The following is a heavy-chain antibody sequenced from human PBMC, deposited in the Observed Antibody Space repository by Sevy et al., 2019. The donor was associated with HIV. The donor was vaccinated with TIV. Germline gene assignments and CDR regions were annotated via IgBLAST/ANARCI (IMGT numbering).Heavy chain of an antibody. V-gene: IGHV3-53*01. CDR2: IYSGGNT. D-gene: IGHD6-13*01. CDR1: GFTVSSYY. Sequence: GGSLRLSCATSGFTVSSYYMSWVRQAPGKGLAWVSLIYSGGNTYYADSVKGRFTISRDNSKNTLYLQMNSLRAEDTAVYYCARGLFGTSSYWGQGTLVTVSS. CDR3: ARGLFGTSSY. J-gene: IGHJ4*02.